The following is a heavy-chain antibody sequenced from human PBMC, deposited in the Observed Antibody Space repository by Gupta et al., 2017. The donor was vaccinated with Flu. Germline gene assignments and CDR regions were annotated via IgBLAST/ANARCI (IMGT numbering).Heavy chain of an antibody. V-gene: IGHV6-1*01. Sequence: QVQLQQSGPGLVKPSQTLSLTCAISGDSVATNSAAWNWIRQSPSRGLEWLGRTYYKSKWYTDYAVSVQGRITIKTDTSKNQFSLQLNSVTPEDTAVYYCASGYYDSSGYYAMDYWGQGTGVTVSS. CDR2: TYYKSKWYT. D-gene: IGHD3-22*01. J-gene: IGHJ4*02. CDR3: ASGYYDSSGYYAMDY. CDR1: GDSVATNSAA.